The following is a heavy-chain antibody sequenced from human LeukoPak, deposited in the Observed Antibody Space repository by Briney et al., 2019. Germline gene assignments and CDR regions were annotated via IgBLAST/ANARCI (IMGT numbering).Heavy chain of an antibody. J-gene: IGHJ3*02. CDR1: GGSFSGYY. CDR2: INHSGST. V-gene: IGHV4-34*01. Sequence: PSETLSLTCAVYGGSFSGYYWSWIRQPPGKGLEWIGEINHSGSTNYNPSLKSRVTISVDTSENQFSLKLSSVTAADTAVYYCAGLAAYCGGDCYFGAFDIWGQGTMVTVSS. CDR3: AGLAAYCGGDCYFGAFDI. D-gene: IGHD2-21*02.